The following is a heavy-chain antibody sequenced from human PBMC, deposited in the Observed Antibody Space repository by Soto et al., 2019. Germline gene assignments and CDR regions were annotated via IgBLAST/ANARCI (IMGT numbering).Heavy chain of an antibody. CDR2: ISYDGSNK. CDR3: ARALTWGVVVITTAEYFQH. Sequence: QVQLVESGGGVVQPGRSLRLSCAASGFTFSSYAMHWVRQAPGKGLEWVAVISYDGSNKYYAHSVKGRFTISRDNSKNTLYLQMNSLRAEDTAVYYCARALTWGVVVITTAEYFQHWGQGTLVTVSS. J-gene: IGHJ1*01. D-gene: IGHD3-22*01. V-gene: IGHV3-30-3*01. CDR1: GFTFSSYA.